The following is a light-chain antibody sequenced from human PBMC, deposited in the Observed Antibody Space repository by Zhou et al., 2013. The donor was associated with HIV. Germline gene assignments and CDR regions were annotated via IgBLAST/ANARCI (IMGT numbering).Light chain of an antibody. Sequence: EIVLTQSPGTLSLSPGERATLSCSASQSVTANFLAWYQQKPGQAPRLLIYGASSRAIGIPDRFSGSGSGTDFTLTISRLEPEDFAVYYCQQYGGAFTFGGGTKVEIK. J-gene: IGKJ4*01. CDR1: QSVTANF. CDR3: QQYGGAFT. V-gene: IGKV3-20*01. CDR2: GAS.